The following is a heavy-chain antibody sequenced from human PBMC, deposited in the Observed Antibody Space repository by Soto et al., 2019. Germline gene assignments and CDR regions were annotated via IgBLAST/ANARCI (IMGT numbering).Heavy chain of an antibody. V-gene: IGHV3-7*01. D-gene: IGHD2-2*01. CDR2: IKQDENGK. J-gene: IGHJ6*03. CDR3: ARGYCSNTTCYLYMDV. CDR1: GFTFSRYW. Sequence: GGSLRLSCAASGFTFSRYWMNWVRQAPGKGLEWVANIKQDENGKYYVDSVKGRFTVSRDNATNSLYLQMNSLRAEDTAVYYCARGYCSNTTCYLYMDVWGKGTAVTVSS.